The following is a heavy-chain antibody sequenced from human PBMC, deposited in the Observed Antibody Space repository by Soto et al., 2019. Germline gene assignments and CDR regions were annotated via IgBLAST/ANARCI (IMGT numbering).Heavy chain of an antibody. V-gene: IGHV3-23*01. D-gene: IGHD2-2*01. CDR2: IGESGTPT. CDR3: ARYIPGVRYYGMDV. J-gene: IGHJ6*02. CDR1: GFTFSSYA. Sequence: EVQLLESGGGLVQPGGSLRLSCAASGFTFSSYAMKWVRQAPGKGLEWVSLIGESGTPTYYADSVKGRFTISRDNSGNTLFLEIYSLRAKDTAVYYCARYIPGVRYYGMDVWGQGTTVTVSS.